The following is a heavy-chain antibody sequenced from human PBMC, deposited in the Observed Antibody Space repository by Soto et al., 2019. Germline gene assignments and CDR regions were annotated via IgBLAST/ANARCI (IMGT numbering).Heavy chain of an antibody. J-gene: IGHJ6*02. Sequence: ASVKVSCKASGYTLTSYYLHWVRQAPGQGPEWMGIINPSGGITNDAQKFQDRVTMTSDTSTSTVYMELRSLRSEDTAVYYCARGISTTIYYYYYGMDVWCQGTTVTVSS. V-gene: IGHV1-46*01. CDR1: GYTLTSYY. CDR3: ARGISTTIYYYYYGMDV. CDR2: INPSGGIT. D-gene: IGHD2-2*01.